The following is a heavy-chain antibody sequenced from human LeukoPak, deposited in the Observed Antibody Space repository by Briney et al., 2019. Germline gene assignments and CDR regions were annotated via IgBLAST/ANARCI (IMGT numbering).Heavy chain of an antibody. D-gene: IGHD6-13*01. CDR1: GYTFTSYG. V-gene: IGHV1-18*01. CDR3: AREGAGPYSSSWYDY. Sequence: ASVKVSCKASGYTFTSYGISWVRQAPGQGREWMGWISAYNGNTNYARKLQGRVTMTTDTSTSTAYMELRSLRSDDTAVYYCAREGAGPYSSSWYDYWGQGTLVTVSS. J-gene: IGHJ4*02. CDR2: ISAYNGNT.